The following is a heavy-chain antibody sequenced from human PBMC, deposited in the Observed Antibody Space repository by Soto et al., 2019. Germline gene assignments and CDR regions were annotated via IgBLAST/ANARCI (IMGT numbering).Heavy chain of an antibody. CDR2: ISSSGTTI. J-gene: IGHJ3*02. Sequence: PGGSLRLSSAASGFTFSSHWMHWVRHAPGKGLVWVSYISSSGTTIYYADSVKGRFTISRDNAKNSLYLQMNSLRAEDTAVYYCATSSGLDAFDIWGQGTMVTVSS. V-gene: IGHV3-48*04. CDR1: GFTFSSHW. CDR3: ATSSGLDAFDI. D-gene: IGHD6-19*01.